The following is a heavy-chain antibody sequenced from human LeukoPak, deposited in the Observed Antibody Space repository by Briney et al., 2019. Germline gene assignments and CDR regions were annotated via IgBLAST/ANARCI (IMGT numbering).Heavy chain of an antibody. CDR2: MNPNSGNT. Sequence: ASVKVSGKASGYTFTSYDINWVRQATGQGLEWMGWMNPNSGNTGYAQKFQGRVTMTRNTSISTAYMELSSLRSEDTAVYYCARSMRMYYYGSGSYGYWGQGTLVTVSS. D-gene: IGHD3-10*01. J-gene: IGHJ4*02. CDR3: ARSMRMYYYGSGSYGY. CDR1: GYTFTSYD. V-gene: IGHV1-8*01.